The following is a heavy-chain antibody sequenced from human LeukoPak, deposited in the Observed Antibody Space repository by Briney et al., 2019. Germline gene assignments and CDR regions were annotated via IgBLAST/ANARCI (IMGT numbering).Heavy chain of an antibody. V-gene: IGHV4-34*01. D-gene: IGHD3-22*01. J-gene: IGHJ4*02. CDR3: ARHPSSSSGYYNY. CDR1: GGSFSGYY. CDR2: INHSGST. Sequence: PSETLSLTCAVYGGSFSGYYWSWIRQPPGKGLEWIGEINHSGSTNYNPSLKSRVTISVDTSKNQFSLKLSSVTAADTAVYYCARHPSSSSGYYNYWGQGTLVTVSS.